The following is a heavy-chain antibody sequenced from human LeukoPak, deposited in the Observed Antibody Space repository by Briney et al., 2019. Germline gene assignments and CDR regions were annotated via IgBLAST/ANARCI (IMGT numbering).Heavy chain of an antibody. CDR3: ARTPFNYDFWSGYSYYFDY. J-gene: IGHJ4*02. CDR1: GFTFSSYS. CDR2: ISSSSSTI. Sequence: GGSLRLSCAASGFTFSSYSMNWVRQAPGKGLEWVSYISSSSSTIYYADSVKGRFTISRDNAKNSLYLQMNSLRDEDTAVYYCARTPFNYDFWSGYSYYFDYWGQGTLVTVSS. D-gene: IGHD3-3*01. V-gene: IGHV3-48*02.